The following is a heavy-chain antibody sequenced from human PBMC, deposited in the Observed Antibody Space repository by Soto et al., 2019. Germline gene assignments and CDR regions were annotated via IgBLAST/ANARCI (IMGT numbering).Heavy chain of an antibody. J-gene: IGHJ4*02. CDR2: ISSSSSTI. CDR1: GLTFTSYS. D-gene: IGHD5-18*01. V-gene: IGHV3-48*02. CDR3: ARDRGYTYGFDF. Sequence: EVQLVESGGGLVQPGGSLRLSCAASGLTFTSYSMNWVRQAPGKGLEWVSFISSSSSTIYYADSVKGRFTISRDNANNSLYLQMNSLRDEDTAVYYCARDRGYTYGFDFWGQGALVTVSS.